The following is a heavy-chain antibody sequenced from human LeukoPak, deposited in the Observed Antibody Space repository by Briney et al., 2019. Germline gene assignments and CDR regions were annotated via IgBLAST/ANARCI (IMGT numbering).Heavy chain of an antibody. J-gene: IGHJ6*03. Sequence: PSETLSLTCTVSGGSISSYYWSWIRQPPGKGLEWIGYIYYSGSTYYNPSLKSRVTISVDTSKNQFSLKLSSVTAADTAVYYCARIRGDHYYMDVWGKGTTVTISS. CDR3: ARIRGDHYYMDV. D-gene: IGHD3-10*01. V-gene: IGHV4-59*04. CDR1: GGSISSYY. CDR2: IYYSGST.